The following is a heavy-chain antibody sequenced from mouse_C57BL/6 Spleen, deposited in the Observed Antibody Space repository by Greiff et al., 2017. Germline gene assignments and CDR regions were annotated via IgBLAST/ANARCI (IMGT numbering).Heavy chain of an antibody. J-gene: IGHJ4*01. D-gene: IGHD2-3*01. Sequence: EVQLQQSGPELVKPGASVKIPCKASGYTFTDYNMDWVKQSHGKSLEWIGDINPNNGGTIYNQKFKGKATLTVDKSSSTAYMELRSLTSEDTAVYYCARSLYDGYYEDAMDYWGQGTSVTVSS. CDR2: INPNNGGT. V-gene: IGHV1-18*01. CDR3: ARSLYDGYYEDAMDY. CDR1: GYTFTDYN.